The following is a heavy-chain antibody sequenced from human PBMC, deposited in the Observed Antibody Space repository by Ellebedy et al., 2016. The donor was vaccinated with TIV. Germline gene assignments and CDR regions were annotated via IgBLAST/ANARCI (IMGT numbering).Heavy chain of an antibody. CDR3: ARPSDWNDGYFHY. CDR2: IDPSDSYT. V-gene: IGHV5-10-1*01. CDR1: GYSFTSYW. D-gene: IGHD1-1*01. J-gene: IGHJ4*02. Sequence: KVSCKGSGYSFTSYWISWVRQMPGKGLEWMGRIDPSDSYTNYSPSFQGHVTISADKSISTAYLQWSSLKASDTAMFYCARPSDWNDGYFHYWGQGTLVTVSS.